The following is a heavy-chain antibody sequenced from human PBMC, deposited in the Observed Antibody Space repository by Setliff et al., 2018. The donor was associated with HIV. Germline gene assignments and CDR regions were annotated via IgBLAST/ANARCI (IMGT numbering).Heavy chain of an antibody. CDR1: GYTFTGYY. CDR3: ARGKKFLEWLLRENAFDI. V-gene: IGHV1-2*06. Sequence: RASVKVSCKASGYTFTGYYMHWVRQAPGQGLEWMGRINPNSGGTNYAQKFQGRVTMTRDTSISTAYMELSRLRSDDTAVYYCARGKKFLEWLLRENAFDIWGQGTMVTVSS. D-gene: IGHD3-3*01. J-gene: IGHJ3*02. CDR2: INPNSGGT.